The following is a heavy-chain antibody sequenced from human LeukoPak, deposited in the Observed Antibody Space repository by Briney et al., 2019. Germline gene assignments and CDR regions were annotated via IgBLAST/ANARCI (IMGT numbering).Heavy chain of an antibody. J-gene: IGHJ6*03. V-gene: IGHV1-2*02. CDR1: GYTFTGYY. CDR2: INPNSGGT. Sequence: GASVKVSCKASGYTFTGYYMHWVRQAPGQGLEWMGWINPNSGGTNYAQKFQGRVTMTRDTSISTAYMELSRLRSDDTAVYYCARDSIAAAGINYYMDVWGKGTTVTVSS. CDR3: ARDSIAAAGINYYMDV. D-gene: IGHD6-13*01.